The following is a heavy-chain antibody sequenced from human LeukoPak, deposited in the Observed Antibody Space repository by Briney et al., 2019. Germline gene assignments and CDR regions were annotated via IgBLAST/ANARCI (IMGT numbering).Heavy chain of an antibody. V-gene: IGHV3-23*01. CDR2: ISGSGGST. J-gene: IGHJ5*02. Sequence: GGSLRLSCAASGFTFSSYAMSWVRQAPGKGLEWVSAISGSGGSTYYADSVKGRFTISRDNAKNSLYLQMNSLRAEDTAVYYCAREGEENWFDPWGQGTLVTVSS. D-gene: IGHD3-10*01. CDR1: GFTFSSYA. CDR3: AREGEENWFDP.